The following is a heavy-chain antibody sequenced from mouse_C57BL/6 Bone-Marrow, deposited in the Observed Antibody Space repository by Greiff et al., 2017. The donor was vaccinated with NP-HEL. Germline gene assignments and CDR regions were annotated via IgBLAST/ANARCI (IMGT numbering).Heavy chain of an antibody. CDR2: IDPSDSYT. CDR3: ASWGWLLPYFDY. J-gene: IGHJ2*01. V-gene: IGHV1-50*01. D-gene: IGHD2-3*01. Sequence: VQLQQPGAELVKPGASVKLSCKASGYTFTSYWMQWVKQRPGQGLEWIGEIDPSDSYTNYNQKFKGKATLTVDTSSSTAYMQLSSLTSEDSAVYYCASWGWLLPYFDYWGQGTTLTVSS. CDR1: GYTFTSYW.